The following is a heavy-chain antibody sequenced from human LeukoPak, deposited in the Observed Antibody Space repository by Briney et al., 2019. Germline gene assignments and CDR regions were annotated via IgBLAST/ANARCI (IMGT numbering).Heavy chain of an antibody. Sequence: PGGSLRLSCAASGFTFSSYAMHWVRQAPGKGLEWVAVISYDGSNKYYAGSVKGRFTISRDNSKNTLYLQMNSPRAEDTAVYYCARGITMIVVAAATTDAFDIWGQGTMVTVSS. D-gene: IGHD3-22*01. J-gene: IGHJ3*02. CDR2: ISYDGSNK. V-gene: IGHV3-30-3*01. CDR1: GFTFSSYA. CDR3: ARGITMIVVAAATTDAFDI.